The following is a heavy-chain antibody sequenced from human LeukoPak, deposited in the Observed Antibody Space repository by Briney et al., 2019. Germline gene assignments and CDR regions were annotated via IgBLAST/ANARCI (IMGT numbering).Heavy chain of an antibody. CDR1: GGPISSSSYY. CDR3: ARHWTGP. Sequence: SETLSLTCTVSGGPISSSSYYWGWIRQPPGKGLEWIGSFYYSGNTYYNPSLQSRVTISVDTSKNQFSLRLSSVTAADTAVYYCARHWTGPWGQGTLVTVSS. D-gene: IGHD3/OR15-3a*01. CDR2: FYYSGNT. V-gene: IGHV4-39*01. J-gene: IGHJ5*02.